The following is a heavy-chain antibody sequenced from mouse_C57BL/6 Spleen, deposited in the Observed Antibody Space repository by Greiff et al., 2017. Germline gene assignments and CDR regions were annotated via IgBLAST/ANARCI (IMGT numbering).Heavy chain of an antibody. CDR2: IYPRSGNT. CDR1: GYTFTSYG. D-gene: IGHD4-1*01. J-gene: IGHJ1*03. Sequence: QVQLQQSGAELARPGASVKLSCKASGYTFTSYGISWVKQRTGQGLEWIGEIYPRSGNTYYNEKFKGKATLTADKTASTAYMELLSLTSEDSAVYFCARCNWDKEDFDVWGTGTTVTVSS. CDR3: ARCNWDKEDFDV. V-gene: IGHV1-81*01.